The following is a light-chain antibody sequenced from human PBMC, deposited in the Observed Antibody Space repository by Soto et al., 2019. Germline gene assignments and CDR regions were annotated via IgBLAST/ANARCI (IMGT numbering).Light chain of an antibody. Sequence: EIVLTQSPGTLSLSPGERATLSCRASQSVSSSYLAWYQQKPGQAPRLLIYGASSRATGIPDRFSGSGSGTDFTLTISRLEPEDVAVYYCQQYAPSPAITFGQGTRLEIK. J-gene: IGKJ5*01. V-gene: IGKV3-20*01. CDR2: GAS. CDR3: QQYAPSPAIT. CDR1: QSVSSSY.